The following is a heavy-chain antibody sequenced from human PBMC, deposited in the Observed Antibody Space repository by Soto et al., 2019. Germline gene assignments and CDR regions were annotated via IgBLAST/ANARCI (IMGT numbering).Heavy chain of an antibody. CDR2: INPSGGST. D-gene: IGHD2-21*02. CDR1: GYTFTSYY. V-gene: IGHV1-46*01. CDR3: ARPYCGGDCYWFDP. J-gene: IGHJ5*02. Sequence: QVQLVQSGAEVKKPGASVKVSCKASGYTFTSYYMHWVRQAPGQGLEWMGIINPSGGSTTYAQKFQGRVTLTRDPSTSTVYMELSSLRSEDTAVYYCARPYCGGDCYWFDPWGQGTLVTVSS.